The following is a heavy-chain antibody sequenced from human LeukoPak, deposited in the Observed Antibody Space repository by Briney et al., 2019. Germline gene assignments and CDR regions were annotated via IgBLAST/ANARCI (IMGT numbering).Heavy chain of an antibody. D-gene: IGHD3-22*01. CDR2: ISSHGSDK. V-gene: IGHV3-30*18. J-gene: IGHJ4*02. CDR3: AKGSGKYYDSSGYYY. Sequence: QPGGSLILSCAASGFTFSSYGMQWVRQAPGKGLEWVALISSHGSDKYYADSVKGRFTISRDNSKNTLYLQMNSLRAEDTAVYYCAKGSGKYYDSSGYYYWGQGTLVTVSP. CDR1: GFTFSSYG.